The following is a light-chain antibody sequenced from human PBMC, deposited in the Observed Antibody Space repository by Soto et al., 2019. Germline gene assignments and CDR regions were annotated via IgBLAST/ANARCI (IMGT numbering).Light chain of an antibody. CDR1: QDISNY. CDR2: TAT. J-gene: IGKJ3*01. Sequence: DIQMTQSPSSLSASVGDRVTITCRASQDISNYLAWYQQKPGKVPQLLIYTATTLESGVPSRFSGSGFGTDFTLTISSLQPEDVATYYCQRYNCAPRTFGPETKVDIK. CDR3: QRYNCAPRT. V-gene: IGKV1-27*01.